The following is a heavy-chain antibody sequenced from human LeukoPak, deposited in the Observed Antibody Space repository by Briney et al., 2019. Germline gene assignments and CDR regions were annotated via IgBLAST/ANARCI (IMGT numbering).Heavy chain of an antibody. CDR3: ASQQDLEYTLSSGGYYFDS. Sequence: GGSLRLSCAASGLQNKFWMSWVRQAPGKGLEWVANIKYDGSERNYVDSVKGRFTISRDNATTSVSLQMNSLRAEDTAVYYCASQQDLEYTLSSGGYYFDSWGQGIQVTVSS. CDR1: GLQNKFW. CDR2: IKYDGSER. D-gene: IGHD2-15*01. J-gene: IGHJ4*02. V-gene: IGHV3-7*01.